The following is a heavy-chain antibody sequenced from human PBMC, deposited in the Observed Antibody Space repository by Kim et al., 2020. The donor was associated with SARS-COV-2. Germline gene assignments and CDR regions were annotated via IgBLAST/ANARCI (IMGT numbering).Heavy chain of an antibody. CDR2: IYYSGST. D-gene: IGHD3-3*01. V-gene: IGHV4-39*01. CDR3: ARQPANYDFWSGYYTGCGYFDY. CDR1: GGSISSSSYY. Sequence: SETLSLTCTVSGGSISSSSYYWGWIRQPPGKGLEWIGSIYYSGSTYYNPSLKSRVTISVDTSKNQFSLKLSSVTDADTAVYYCARQPANYDFWSGYYTGCGYFDYWGQGPLVTLSS. J-gene: IGHJ4*02.